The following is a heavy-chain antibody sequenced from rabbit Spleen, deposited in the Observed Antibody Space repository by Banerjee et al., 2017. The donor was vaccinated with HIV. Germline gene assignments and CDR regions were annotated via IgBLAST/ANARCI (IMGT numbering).Heavy chain of an antibody. CDR1: GFSFTYIDY. D-gene: IGHD8-1*01. CDR3: ARDSGTSFSSYGMDL. V-gene: IGHV1S40*01. CDR2: VAAGVSFTS. Sequence: QSLEESGGDLVKPGASLTLTCTASGFSFTYIDYLCWVRPPPGKGPEWIACVAAGVSFTSYYATWAKGRFTISKTSSTTVTLQMTSLTAGDTATYFCARDSGTSFSSYGMDLWGPGTLVTVS. J-gene: IGHJ6*01.